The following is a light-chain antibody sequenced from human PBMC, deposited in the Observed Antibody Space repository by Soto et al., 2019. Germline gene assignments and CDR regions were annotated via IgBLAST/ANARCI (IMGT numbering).Light chain of an antibody. V-gene: IGLV2-14*01. Sequence: QSALPQPAYVSGSPGQSITISCTGTSSDVGGYDYVSWYQQHPGKAPKLMIYDVTNRPSGVSNRFSGSKSGNTASLTISGLQAEDEADYYCISYASINTYVFGTGTKVTVL. J-gene: IGLJ1*01. CDR2: DVT. CDR1: SSDVGGYDY. CDR3: ISYASINTYV.